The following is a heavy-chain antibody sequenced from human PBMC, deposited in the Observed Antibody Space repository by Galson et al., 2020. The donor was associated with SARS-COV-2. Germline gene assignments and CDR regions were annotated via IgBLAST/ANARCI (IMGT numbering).Heavy chain of an antibody. J-gene: IGHJ6*02. V-gene: IGHV4-30-2*01. Sequence: SETLSLTCAVSGGSVSSGSVSWNWIRQPTGKGLEWIGYVYHTGTTYYSPSLKSRVTISLDRSKNQFCLKLTSVTAADTAVYYCARGDYFGAGTYLYYGMDVWGQGTTVAVSS. D-gene: IGHD3-10*01. CDR3: ARGDYFGAGTYLYYGMDV. CDR2: VYHTGTT. CDR1: GGSVSSGSVS.